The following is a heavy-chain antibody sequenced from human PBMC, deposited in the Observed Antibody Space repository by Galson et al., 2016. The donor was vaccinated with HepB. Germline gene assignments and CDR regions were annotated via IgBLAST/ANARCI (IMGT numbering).Heavy chain of an antibody. J-gene: IGHJ4*02. D-gene: IGHD2-15*01. V-gene: IGHV3-23*01. CDR2: ISGGADSR. CDR3: ATILGYCRGGSCYRDY. Sequence: SLRLSCAGSGFTFSSYWMTWVRQAPGKGLEWVSSISGGADSRYYADSVKGRFTISRDNSKNTLYLQMHSLGAEDTAVYYCATILGYCRGGSCYRDYWGQGTLVTVSS. CDR1: GFTFSSYW.